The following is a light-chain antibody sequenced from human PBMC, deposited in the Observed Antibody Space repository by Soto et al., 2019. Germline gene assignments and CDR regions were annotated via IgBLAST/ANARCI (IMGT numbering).Light chain of an antibody. CDR1: QSVSTN. J-gene: IGKJ2*01. V-gene: IGKV3-15*01. Sequence: EIVMTQSPATLSVSPGERATFSSRASQSVSTNLAWYKQKPGQAPRLLSYGASTRATGIPARFSGSGSGTEFTLTISSLQSEDFAVYYCQQDNNWPYTFGQGTKLEIK. CDR3: QQDNNWPYT. CDR2: GAS.